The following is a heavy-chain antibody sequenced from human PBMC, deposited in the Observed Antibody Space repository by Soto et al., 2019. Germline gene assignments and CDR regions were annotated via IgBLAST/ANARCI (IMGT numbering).Heavy chain of an antibody. V-gene: IGHV4-59*08. CDR3: ASLMRFGELLGWFDP. CDR2: IYYSGST. D-gene: IGHD3-10*01. CDR1: GGSISSYY. Sequence: QVQLQESGPGLVKPSETLSLTCTVSGGSISSYYWSWIRQPPGKGLEWIGYIYYSGSTNYNPSLSSRVAISVDTSKSQFSLKLSSVTAADTAVYYCASLMRFGELLGWFDPWGQGPLVTVSS. J-gene: IGHJ5*02.